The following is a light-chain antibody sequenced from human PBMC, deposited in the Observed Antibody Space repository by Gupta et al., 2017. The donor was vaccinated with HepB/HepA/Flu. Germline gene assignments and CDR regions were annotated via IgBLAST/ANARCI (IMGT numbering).Light chain of an antibody. CDR2: AAS. V-gene: IGKV1-27*01. CDR1: QGIGNS. CDR3: QRFNSAPFA. J-gene: IGKJ3*01. Sequence: DFKMTQSPSSLSASVGDRVTITCRASQGIGNSLVWYQQKPGKIPKLLIYAASTLQSGVPPRFTGSGSGTEFTLTINSLQPDDVATYYCQRFNSAPFAFGPGTKVEMK.